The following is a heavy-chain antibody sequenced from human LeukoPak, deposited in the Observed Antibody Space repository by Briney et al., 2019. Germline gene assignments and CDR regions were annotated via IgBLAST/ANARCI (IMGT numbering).Heavy chain of an antibody. D-gene: IGHD4-17*01. V-gene: IGHV4-59*01. CDR3: AKNYGDYANWFDP. CDR1: GGSISSYY. J-gene: IGHJ5*02. CDR2: IYYSGST. Sequence: SETQSLTCTVSGGSISSYYWSWIRQPPGKGLEWIGYIYYSGSTNYNPSLKSRVTISVDTSKNQFSLKLSSVTAADTAVYYCAKNYGDYANWFDPWGQGTLVTVSS.